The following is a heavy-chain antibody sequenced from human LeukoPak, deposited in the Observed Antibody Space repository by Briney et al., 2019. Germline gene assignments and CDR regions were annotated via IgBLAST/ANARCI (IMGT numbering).Heavy chain of an antibody. J-gene: IGHJ4*02. CDR3: AKEWFGELLSPFDY. D-gene: IGHD3-10*01. V-gene: IGHV3-23*01. CDR2: ISGSGGST. CDR1: GFTFSSYA. Sequence: PGGSLRLSCAASGFTFSSYAMSWVRQAPGNGLEWVSAISGSGGSTYYADSVKGRFTISRDNSRNTLCLQMNSLRAEDTAVYYCAKEWFGELLSPFDYWGQGTLVTVSS.